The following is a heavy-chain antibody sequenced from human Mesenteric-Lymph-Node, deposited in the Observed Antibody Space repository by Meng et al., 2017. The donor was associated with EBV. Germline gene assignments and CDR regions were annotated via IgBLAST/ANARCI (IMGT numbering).Heavy chain of an antibody. CDR1: GFTFRSYG. D-gene: IGHD4-17*01. V-gene: IGHV3-30*18. Sequence: QVALGESGGGGVQPGRSLRLSCAASGFTFRSYGMHWFRQAPGKGLEWVAVILYDGSSTHYADSVKGRFTISRDNSKNTLYLQMNSLRPEDTAVFYCANGDYGDYPSALHIWGQGTMVTVSS. CDR3: ANGDYGDYPSALHI. J-gene: IGHJ3*02. CDR2: ILYDGSST.